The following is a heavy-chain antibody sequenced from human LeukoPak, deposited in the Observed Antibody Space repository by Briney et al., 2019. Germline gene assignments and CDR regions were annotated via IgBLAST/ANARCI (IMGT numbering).Heavy chain of an antibody. V-gene: IGHV4-59*01. Sequence: SETLSLTCTVSGGSISSYYWSWIRQPPGKGLEWIGYIYYSGITNYNPSLKSRVTISVDTSKNQFSLKLSSVTAADTAVYYCARVTGYSSGWPNYYYYYYMDVWGKGTTVTVSS. CDR1: GGSISSYY. CDR3: ARVTGYSSGWPNYYYYYYMDV. D-gene: IGHD6-19*01. CDR2: IYYSGIT. J-gene: IGHJ6*03.